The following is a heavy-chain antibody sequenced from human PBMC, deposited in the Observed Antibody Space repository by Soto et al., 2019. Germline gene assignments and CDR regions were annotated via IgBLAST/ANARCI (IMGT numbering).Heavy chain of an antibody. CDR1: GYTFTSYG. CDR2: ISAYNGNT. CDR3: ARDKYCSSTSCYYYYYGMDV. Sequence: ASVKVSCKASGYTFTSYGISWVLQAPGQGLEWMGWISAYNGNTNYAQKLQGRVTMTTDTSTSTAYMELRSLRSDDTAVYYCARDKYCSSTSCYYYYYGMDVWGQGTTVTVSS. V-gene: IGHV1-18*04. J-gene: IGHJ6*02. D-gene: IGHD2-2*01.